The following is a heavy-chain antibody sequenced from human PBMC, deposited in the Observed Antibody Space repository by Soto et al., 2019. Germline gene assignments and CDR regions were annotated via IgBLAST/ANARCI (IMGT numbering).Heavy chain of an antibody. Sequence: HPGGSLRLSCAASGFTFSSYAMSWVRQAPGKGLEWVSAISGSGGSTYYTDSVKGRFTISRDNSKNTLYLQMNSLRAEDTAVYYCAKVPRRGDYVYWGQGTLVTVSS. J-gene: IGHJ4*02. V-gene: IGHV3-23*01. CDR1: GFTFSSYA. CDR2: ISGSGGST. D-gene: IGHD4-17*01. CDR3: AKVPRRGDYVY.